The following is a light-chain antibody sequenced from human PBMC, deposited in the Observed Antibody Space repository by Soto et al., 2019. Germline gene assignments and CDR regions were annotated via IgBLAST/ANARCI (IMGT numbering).Light chain of an antibody. CDR2: GAS. V-gene: IGKV3-15*01. Sequence: EIVMTQSPATLSVSPGERATLSCRASQGVSSNLAWYQQKPGQAPRLLIYGASTRATGIPARFSGSGSETEFTLPISSLQSEDFAVYYCQQYNNWPPLTFGGGTKVDIK. CDR3: QQYNNWPPLT. J-gene: IGKJ4*01. CDR1: QGVSSN.